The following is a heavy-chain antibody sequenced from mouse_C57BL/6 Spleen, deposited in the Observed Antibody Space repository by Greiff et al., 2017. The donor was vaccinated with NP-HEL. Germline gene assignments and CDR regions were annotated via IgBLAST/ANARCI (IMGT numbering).Heavy chain of an antibody. D-gene: IGHD1-1*01. J-gene: IGHJ1*03. CDR3: ASQYYGSSYWYFDV. Sequence: VKLQESGAELMKPGASVKLSCKATGYTFTGYWIEWVKQRPGHGLEWIGEILPGSGSTNYNEKCKGKATFTADTSSNTAYMQLSSLTTEDSAIYYCASQYYGSSYWYFDVWGTGTTVTVSS. CDR1: GYTFTGYW. V-gene: IGHV1-9*01. CDR2: ILPGSGST.